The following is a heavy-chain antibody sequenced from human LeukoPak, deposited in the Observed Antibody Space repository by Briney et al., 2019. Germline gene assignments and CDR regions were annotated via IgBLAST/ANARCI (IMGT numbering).Heavy chain of an antibody. CDR2: IRFDGSNK. CDR3: ARDLYRIVVVPHYFDY. V-gene: IGHV3-30*02. J-gene: IGHJ4*02. D-gene: IGHD3-22*01. Sequence: GGSLRLSCAASGFTFSRYGMHWVRQAPGKGLEWVAFIRFDGSNKYYADSLKCRFTISRDNSKNSLYLQMNSLRAEDTAVYYCARDLYRIVVVPHYFDYWGQGTLVTVSS. CDR1: GFTFSRYG.